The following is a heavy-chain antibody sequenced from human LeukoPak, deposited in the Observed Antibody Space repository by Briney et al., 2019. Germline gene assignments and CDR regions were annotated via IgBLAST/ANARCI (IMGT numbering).Heavy chain of an antibody. CDR1: GGTFSSYA. Sequence: ASVKVSCKASGGTFSSYAISWVRQAPGQGLEWMGRIIPILGIANYAQKFQGRVTITADKSTSTAYMELSSLRSEDTAVYYCARSVAAAGAKYYFDYWGPGTLVTVSS. CDR2: IIPILGIA. J-gene: IGHJ4*02. D-gene: IGHD6-13*01. V-gene: IGHV1-69*04. CDR3: ARSVAAAGAKYYFDY.